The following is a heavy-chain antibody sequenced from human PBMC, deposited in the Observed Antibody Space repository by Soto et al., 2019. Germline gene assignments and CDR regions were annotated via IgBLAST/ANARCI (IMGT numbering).Heavy chain of an antibody. D-gene: IGHD3-22*01. CDR2: IWYDGSNK. J-gene: IGHJ4*02. CDR3: ARDSDHYDSSGSVDY. Sequence: PGGSLRLSCAASGFTFSSYGMHWVRQAPGKGLEWVAVIWYDGSNKYYADSVKGRFTISRDNSKNTLYLQMNSLRAEDTAVYYCARDSDHYDSSGSVDYWGQGTLVTVS. CDR1: GFTFSSYG. V-gene: IGHV3-33*01.